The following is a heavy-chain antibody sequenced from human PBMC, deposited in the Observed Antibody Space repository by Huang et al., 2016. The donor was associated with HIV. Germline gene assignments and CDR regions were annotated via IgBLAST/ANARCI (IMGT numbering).Heavy chain of an antibody. CDR2: MNSDGSST. J-gene: IGHJ4*02. Sequence: EVQLVESGGGLVQPGGSLRLSCAASGFSSSGYGMHWVHQAPGKGLVWVSRMNSDGSSTSYADSVKGRFTISRDNAKNTLYLQMNSLRAEDTAVYYCARDPRIQSWLNFFDYWGQGTLVSVSS. D-gene: IGHD3-22*01. CDR1: GFSSSGYG. V-gene: IGHV3-74*01. CDR3: ARDPRIQSWLNFFDY.